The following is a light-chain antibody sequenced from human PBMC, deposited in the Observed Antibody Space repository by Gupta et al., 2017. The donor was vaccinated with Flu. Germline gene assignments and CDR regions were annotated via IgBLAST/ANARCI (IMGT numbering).Light chain of an antibody. CDR2: AAS. CDR3: QQAKTFPGWT. Sequence: DIQMIQSPSSMSASVGDRVTITCRASQDISIWLAWYQQKAGKAPKLLIHAASNLQSGVPSRFSASGSGTEFTLTISSLQPEDFATYYCQQAKTFPGWTFGQGTKVKVK. J-gene: IGKJ1*01. V-gene: IGKV1-12*01. CDR1: QDISIW.